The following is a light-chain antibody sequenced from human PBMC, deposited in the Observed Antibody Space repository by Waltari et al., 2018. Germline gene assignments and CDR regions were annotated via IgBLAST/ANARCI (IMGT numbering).Light chain of an antibody. V-gene: IGKV3-20*01. J-gene: IGKJ1*01. Sequence: DIVLTQSPGTLSLSTGERATLSCRASQSVTRTLAWYQQKPGQAPRLLIYGASNRATGIPDRFSGSGSGTDFSLTISRLEPEDFAVYYCQHYLRLPATFGQGTKVEIK. CDR3: QHYLRLPAT. CDR1: QSVTRT. CDR2: GAS.